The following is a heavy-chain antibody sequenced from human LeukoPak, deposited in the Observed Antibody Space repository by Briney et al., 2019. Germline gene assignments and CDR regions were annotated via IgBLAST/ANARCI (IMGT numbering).Heavy chain of an antibody. Sequence: GASVKVSCKASGYTFTSYGISWVRQAPGQGLEWMGWISAYNGNTNYAQKLQGRVTMTTDTSTSTAYMELRSLRSDDTAVYYCARNRPSDVFRPYYYDSSGYYNDYWGQGTLVTVSS. D-gene: IGHD3-22*01. CDR3: ARNRPSDVFRPYYYDSSGYYNDY. V-gene: IGHV1-18*01. CDR1: GYTFTSYG. J-gene: IGHJ4*02. CDR2: ISAYNGNT.